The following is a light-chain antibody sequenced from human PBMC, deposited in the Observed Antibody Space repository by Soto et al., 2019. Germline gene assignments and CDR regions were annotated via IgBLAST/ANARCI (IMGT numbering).Light chain of an antibody. CDR1: QSVSST. V-gene: IGKV3-15*01. Sequence: EIVMTQSPATLSVSPGERATLSCRASQSVSSTLAWYQQKPGQAPRLLIYGASTRATGIPARFSGSGSGTDFTLTISSLQSEDFAVYYCQQYNNWPRTIGQGTKVEIK. CDR2: GAS. J-gene: IGKJ1*01. CDR3: QQYNNWPRT.